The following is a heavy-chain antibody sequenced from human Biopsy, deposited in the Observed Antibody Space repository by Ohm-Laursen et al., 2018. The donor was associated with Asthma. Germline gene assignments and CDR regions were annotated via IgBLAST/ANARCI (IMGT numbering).Heavy chain of an antibody. Sequence: SLRLSCSASGFTFSDCSMTCVRQSPGKGLEWVANIKHDGTEKNHVDSLKGRFTISRDNAKNSLYLQMNSLRAEDTAVYYCARTFHFWSPYHAEHYQLWGQGTLVTVSS. V-gene: IGHV3-7*01. CDR3: ARTFHFWSPYHAEHYQL. D-gene: IGHD3-3*02. J-gene: IGHJ1*01. CDR1: GFTFSDCS. CDR2: IKHDGTEK.